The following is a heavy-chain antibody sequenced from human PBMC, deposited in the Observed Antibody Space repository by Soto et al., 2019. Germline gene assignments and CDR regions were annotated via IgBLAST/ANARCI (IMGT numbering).Heavy chain of an antibody. CDR1: GFTFSSYG. CDR3: AKDTNGYCSGGSCYSYFDY. V-gene: IGHV3-30*18. CDR2: ISYDGSNK. J-gene: IGHJ4*02. Sequence: PGGSLRLSCASSGFTFSSYGMHLVRQAPGKGLEWVAVISYDGSNKYYADSVKGRFTISRDNSKNTLYLQMNSLRAEDTAVYYCAKDTNGYCSGGSCYSYFDYWGQGTLVTVSS. D-gene: IGHD2-15*01.